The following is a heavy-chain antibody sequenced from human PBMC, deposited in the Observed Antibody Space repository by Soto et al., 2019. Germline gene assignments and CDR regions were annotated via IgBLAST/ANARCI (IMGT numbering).Heavy chain of an antibody. V-gene: IGHV4-59*06. CDR2: IYYSGST. D-gene: IGHD6-6*01. Sequence: SETLSLTCTVSGGSISSYYWSWIRQHPGKGLEWIGYIYYSGSTYYNPSLKSRVTISVDTSKNQFSLKLSSVTAADTAVYYCARDGSARPYAFDIWGQGTMVTVSS. J-gene: IGHJ3*02. CDR3: ARDGSARPYAFDI. CDR1: GGSISSYY.